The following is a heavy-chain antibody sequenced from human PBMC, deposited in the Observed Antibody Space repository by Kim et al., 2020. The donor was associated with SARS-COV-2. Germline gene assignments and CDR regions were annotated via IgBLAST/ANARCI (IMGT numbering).Heavy chain of an antibody. Sequence: SETLSLTCTVSGGSVSSDNYYWSWIRQPPGKGLEWIGYIHYGGSTNYNPSLKSRVTISVDTSQNQFSLKLSSVTAAHTAVYHCARDAGYDGILTGYWRNYYGMDVWGQGTTVTVSS. CDR3: ARDAGYDGILTGYWRNYYGMDV. D-gene: IGHD3-9*01. J-gene: IGHJ6*02. CDR1: GGSVSSDNYY. CDR2: IHYGGST. V-gene: IGHV4-61*01.